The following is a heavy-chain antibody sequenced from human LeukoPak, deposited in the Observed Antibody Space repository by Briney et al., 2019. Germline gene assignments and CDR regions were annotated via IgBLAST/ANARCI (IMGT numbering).Heavy chain of an antibody. CDR3: ARLGIEQLVRV. CDR2: IYYSGST. Sequence: SETLSFTCTVSGGSISSSSYYWGWIRQPPGKGLEWIGSIYYSGSTYYHPSLKSRLTISVDTSKNQFSLKLSSVTAADTAVYYCARLGIEQLVRVWGQGTLVTVSS. CDR1: GGSISSSSYY. V-gene: IGHV4-39*01. J-gene: IGHJ4*02. D-gene: IGHD6-13*01.